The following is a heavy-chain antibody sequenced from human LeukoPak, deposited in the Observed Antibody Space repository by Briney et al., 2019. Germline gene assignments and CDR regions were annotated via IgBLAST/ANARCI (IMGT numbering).Heavy chain of an antibody. CDR3: AKQLGYCSDGSCYFPY. CDR2: ISNNGGYT. J-gene: IGHJ4*02. Sequence: GGSLRLSCAASEFTFSSYSMNWVRQAPGKGLEWVSAISNNGGYTYYADSVQGRFTISRDNSKSTLCLQMNSLRAEDTAVYYCAKQLGYCSDGSCYFPYWGQGTLVTVSS. CDR1: EFTFSSYS. V-gene: IGHV3-23*01. D-gene: IGHD2-15*01.